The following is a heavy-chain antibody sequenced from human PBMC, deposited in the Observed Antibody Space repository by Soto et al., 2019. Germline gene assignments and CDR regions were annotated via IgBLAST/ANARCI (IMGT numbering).Heavy chain of an antibody. CDR3: AKDYAVTAILDAFDI. Sequence: GGSLRLSCAASGFTFSSYGMHWVRQAPGKGLEWVAVISYDGSNKYYADSVKGRFTISRDNSKNTLYLQMNSLRAEDTAVYYCAKDYAVTAILDAFDIWGQGXMVTV. CDR1: GFTFSSYG. D-gene: IGHD2-21*02. V-gene: IGHV3-30*18. CDR2: ISYDGSNK. J-gene: IGHJ3*02.